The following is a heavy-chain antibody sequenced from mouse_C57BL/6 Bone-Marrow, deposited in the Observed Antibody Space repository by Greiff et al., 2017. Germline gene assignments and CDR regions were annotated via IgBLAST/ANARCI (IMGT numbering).Heavy chain of an antibody. V-gene: IGHV1-53*01. CDR1: GYTFTSSW. J-gene: IGHJ3*01. Sequence: QVQLQQPGTELVKPGASVKLSCKASGYTFTSSWMHWVKPRPGQGLEWIGNINPSNGGTNYNEKFKSKATLTVDKSSSTAYMQLSSLTSEDSAVYYWARCGYGNYGAWFAYWGQGTRVTVSA. CDR2: INPSNGGT. D-gene: IGHD2-10*02. CDR3: ARCGYGNYGAWFAY.